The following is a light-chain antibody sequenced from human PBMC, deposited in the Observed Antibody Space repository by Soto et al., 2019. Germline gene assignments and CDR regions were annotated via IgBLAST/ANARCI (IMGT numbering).Light chain of an antibody. Sequence: EIVLTQSPGTLSLSPGERVTLSCRASQSVSSNYLAWYQQKPGQAPRLLIYGASSRATGIPDRFSGSGSGTDLTLTISRLEPEDFAVYYCQQYGSSLSITFGQGTRLEIK. J-gene: IGKJ5*01. CDR2: GAS. CDR1: QSVSSNY. CDR3: QQYGSSLSIT. V-gene: IGKV3-20*01.